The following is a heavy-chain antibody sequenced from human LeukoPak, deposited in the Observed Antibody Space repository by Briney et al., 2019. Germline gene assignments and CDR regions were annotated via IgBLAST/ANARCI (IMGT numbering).Heavy chain of an antibody. D-gene: IGHD3-3*01. CDR1: GGSISSHY. Sequence: SETLSLTCTVSGGSISSHYWSWIRQPPGKGLEWIGYIYYSGSTNYNTSLKSRVNISVDTSKNQFSLKLSSVTSADTAVYYCAREFPDFGEQDHAFDIWGQGTMVTVSS. V-gene: IGHV4-59*11. J-gene: IGHJ3*02. CDR2: IYYSGST. CDR3: AREFPDFGEQDHAFDI.